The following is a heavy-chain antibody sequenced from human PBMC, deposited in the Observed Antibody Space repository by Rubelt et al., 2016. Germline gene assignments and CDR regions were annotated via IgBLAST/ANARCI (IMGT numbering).Heavy chain of an antibody. V-gene: IGHV1-69*01. J-gene: IGHJ6*02. Sequence: MGGIIPIFGTENYAQKFQGRVTITADESTSTAYMELSSLRSEDTAVYYCARSADTAMVRSDYYYYGMDVWGQGTTVTVSS. CDR3: ARSADTAMVRSDYYYYGMDV. D-gene: IGHD5-18*01. CDR2: IIPIFGTE.